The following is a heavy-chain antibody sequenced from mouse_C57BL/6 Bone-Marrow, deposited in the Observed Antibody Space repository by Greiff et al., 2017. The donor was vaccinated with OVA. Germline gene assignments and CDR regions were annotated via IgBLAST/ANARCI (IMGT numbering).Heavy chain of an antibody. CDR3: ASGGDGYYLAY. D-gene: IGHD2-3*01. J-gene: IGHJ3*01. V-gene: IGHV5-17*01. Sequence: EVKLMESGGGLVKPGGSLKLSCAASGFTFSDYGMHWVRQAPEKGLEWVAYISSGSSTIYYADTVKGRFTISRDNAKNTLFLQMTSLRSEDAAMDYCASGGDGYYLAYWGQGTLVTVSA. CDR1: GFTFSDYG. CDR2: ISSGSSTI.